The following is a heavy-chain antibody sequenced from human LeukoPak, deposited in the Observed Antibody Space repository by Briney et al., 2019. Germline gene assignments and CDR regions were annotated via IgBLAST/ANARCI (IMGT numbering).Heavy chain of an antibody. Sequence: GGSLRLSCAASGFTFSSYGMSWVRQAPGKGLEWVSAISGSGGSTYYADSVKGRFTISRDNSKNTLYLQMNSLRAEDTAVYYCARERRDGYNYYFDYWGQGTLVTVSS. CDR3: ARERRDGYNYYFDY. CDR1: GFTFSSYG. D-gene: IGHD5-24*01. V-gene: IGHV3-23*01. J-gene: IGHJ4*02. CDR2: ISGSGGST.